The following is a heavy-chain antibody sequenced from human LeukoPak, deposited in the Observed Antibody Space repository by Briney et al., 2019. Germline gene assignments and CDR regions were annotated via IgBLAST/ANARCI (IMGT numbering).Heavy chain of an antibody. D-gene: IGHD3-10*01. CDR3: TRDMIRGVVNY. CDR1: GFTFSIYT. CDR2: ISYDGSNK. J-gene: IGHJ4*01. V-gene: IGHV3-30*04. Sequence: GGSLRLSCAASGFTFSIYTIHWVRQAPGKGLEWVALISYDGSNKYYGDSVKGRFTISRDNSKNTLYLQMNSLRADDTAVYYCTRDMIRGVVNYWGQGSLVTVSP.